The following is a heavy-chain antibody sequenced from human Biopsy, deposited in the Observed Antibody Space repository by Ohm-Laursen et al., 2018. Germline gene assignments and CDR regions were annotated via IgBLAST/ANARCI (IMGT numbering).Heavy chain of an antibody. CDR1: GFIFSRYA. D-gene: IGHD6-19*01. V-gene: IGHV3-33*01. CDR2: IWYDGSNK. Sequence: SLRLSRTASGFIFSRYAMHWVRQAPGKGLEWVAIIWYDGSNKYYADSVKGRFTISRDDSKNTLYLQMNSLRAEDTAVYYCARDLEYGSSFYYYYGMDVWGQGTTVTVSS. J-gene: IGHJ6*02. CDR3: ARDLEYGSSFYYYYGMDV.